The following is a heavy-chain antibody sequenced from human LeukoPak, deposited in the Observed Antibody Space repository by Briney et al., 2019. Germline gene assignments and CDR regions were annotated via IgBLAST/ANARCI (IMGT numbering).Heavy chain of an antibody. V-gene: IGHV6-1*01. CDR1: GASVLSNSS. J-gene: IGHJ3*02. D-gene: IGHD5-18*01. Sequence: SQTLSLTCAVSGASVLSNSSWNWIRQSPSRGLEWLGRTYYRSNWYNDYGVSVKSRININPDTSKNLFSLQLSSVTPEDTAVYYCVRGGQGDGHSADEGFDIWGQGTMVTAS. CDR2: TYYRSNWYN. CDR3: VRGGQGDGHSADEGFDI.